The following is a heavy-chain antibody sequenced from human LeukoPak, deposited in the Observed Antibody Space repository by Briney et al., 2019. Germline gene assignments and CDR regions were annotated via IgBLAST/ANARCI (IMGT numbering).Heavy chain of an antibody. CDR3: ASWNVYPPPHDGAGKKTYYYGSGSYSCNWFDP. V-gene: IGHV3-7*03. CDR2: IKQDGSEK. D-gene: IGHD3-10*01. J-gene: IGHJ5*02. CDR1: GFTFSSYW. Sequence: GGSLRLSCAASGFTFSSYWMSWVRQAPGKGLEWVANIKQDGSEKYYVDSVKGRFTISRDNAKNSLYLQMNSLRADDTAVYYCASWNVYPPPHDGAGKKTYYYGSGSYSCNWFDPWGQGTLVTVSS.